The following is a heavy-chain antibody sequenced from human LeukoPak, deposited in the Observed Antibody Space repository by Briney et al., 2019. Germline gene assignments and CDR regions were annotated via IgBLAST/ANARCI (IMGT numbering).Heavy chain of an antibody. CDR3: ARGHGYSSGYNWFDP. CDR2: INPNSGGT. V-gene: IGHV1-2*02. J-gene: IGHJ5*02. D-gene: IGHD6-19*01. CDR1: GYTFTGYY. Sequence: ASVKVSCKASGYTFTGYYMHWVRQAPGQGLEWMGWINPNSGGTNYAQKFQGRVTMTRDTSISTAYMELSRLRSDDTAVYYCARGHGYSSGYNWFDPWGQGTLVTVSS.